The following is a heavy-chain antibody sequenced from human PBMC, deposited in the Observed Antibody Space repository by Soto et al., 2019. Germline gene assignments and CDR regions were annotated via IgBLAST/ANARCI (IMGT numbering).Heavy chain of an antibody. CDR1: GFTFSSYG. CDR2: IWNDGSNK. CDR3: ARYSRRGEGGNSYKYFQH. Sequence: QVQLVESGGGVVQPGRSLRLSCAASGFTFSSYGMHWVRQAPGKGLEWVAVIWNDGSNKYYADSLKGRFTISRDNSKNTLYLQMNSLRAEDTAVYYCARYSRRGEGGNSYKYFQHWGQGTLVTVSS. V-gene: IGHV3-33*01. D-gene: IGHD2-21*02. J-gene: IGHJ1*01.